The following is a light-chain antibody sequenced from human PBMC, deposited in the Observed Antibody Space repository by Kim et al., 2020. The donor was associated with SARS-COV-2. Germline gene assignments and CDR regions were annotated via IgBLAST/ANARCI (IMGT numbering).Light chain of an antibody. CDR2: DVN. CDR1: SSDVGGFNY. Sequence: QPITMSCPGTSSDVGGFNYVAWYEHRPGKAPKLMIYDVNKRPSGVSNRFSGSKSGTTASRTISGLQAEDEADYYCSSYTSSSTFGFGTGTKVTVL. J-gene: IGLJ1*01. CDR3: SSYTSSSTFG. V-gene: IGLV2-14*03.